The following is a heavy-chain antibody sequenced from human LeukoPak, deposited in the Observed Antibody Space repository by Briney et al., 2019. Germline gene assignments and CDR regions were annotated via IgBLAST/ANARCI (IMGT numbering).Heavy chain of an antibody. Sequence: SQTLSLTCTASGGSISSGSYYWSWIRQPAGKGLEWIGRIYTSGSTNYNPSLKSRVTISVDTSKNQFSLKLSSVTAADTAVYYCASHCGGDCPDWYFDLWGRGTLVTVSS. V-gene: IGHV4-61*02. D-gene: IGHD2-21*02. CDR2: IYTSGST. CDR3: ASHCGGDCPDWYFDL. CDR1: GGSISSGSYY. J-gene: IGHJ2*01.